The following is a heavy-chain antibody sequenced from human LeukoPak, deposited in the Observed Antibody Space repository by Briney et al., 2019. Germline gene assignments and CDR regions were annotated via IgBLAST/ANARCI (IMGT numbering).Heavy chain of an antibody. CDR3: ARQDSSGYYGYFYFDY. J-gene: IGHJ4*02. Sequence: SQTLSLTCTVSGGSISSYYWSWIRQPPGKGLEWIGYIYYSGSTNYNPSLKSRVTISVDTSKNQFSLKLSSVTAADTAVYYCARQDSSGYYGYFYFDYWGQGTLVTVSS. V-gene: IGHV4-59*08. CDR1: GGSISSYY. CDR2: IYYSGST. D-gene: IGHD3-22*01.